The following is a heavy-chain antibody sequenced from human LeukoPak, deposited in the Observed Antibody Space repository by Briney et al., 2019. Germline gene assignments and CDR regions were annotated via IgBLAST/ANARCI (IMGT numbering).Heavy chain of an antibody. Sequence: SVKVSCKASGGTFSSYVISWVRQAPGQGLEWMGRIIPIFGTANYAQRFQGRVTITTDESTSTAYMELSSLRSEDTAVYYCAGGLEYYDSSGYLTTPFDYWGQGTLVTVSS. CDR1: GGTFSSYV. CDR2: IIPIFGTA. D-gene: IGHD3-22*01. J-gene: IGHJ4*02. CDR3: AGGLEYYDSSGYLTTPFDY. V-gene: IGHV1-69*05.